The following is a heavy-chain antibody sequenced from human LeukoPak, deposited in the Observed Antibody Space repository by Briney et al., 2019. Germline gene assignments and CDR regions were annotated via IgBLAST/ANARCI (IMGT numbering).Heavy chain of an antibody. CDR2: FDPEDGET. V-gene: IGHV1-24*01. D-gene: IGHD1-1*01. CDR3: ANLLDDSGY. CDR1: GYTLTELS. J-gene: IGHJ4*02. Sequence: PVASVKVSCQVSGYTLTELSMHWVRQAPGKGLEWMGGFDPEDGETIYAQKFQGRVTITEDTSTDTAYMELSSLRSEDTAVYYCANLLDDSGYWGQGTLVTVSS.